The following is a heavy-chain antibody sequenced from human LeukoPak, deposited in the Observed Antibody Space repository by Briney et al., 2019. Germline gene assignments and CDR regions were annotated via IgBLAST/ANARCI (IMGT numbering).Heavy chain of an antibody. J-gene: IGHJ4*02. CDR1: GFTFRTYA. CDR2: ISYDGSTK. D-gene: IGHD3-10*01. CDR3: ARGFREVFEY. V-gene: IGHV3-30*01. Sequence: PGGSLRLSGAASGFTFRTYAMHWVRQAPGEGLEWVAVISYDGSTKYYADSVKGRFTISRDNSKNTLYLQMNSLRTEDTAVYYCARGFREVFEYWGQGTLVTVSS.